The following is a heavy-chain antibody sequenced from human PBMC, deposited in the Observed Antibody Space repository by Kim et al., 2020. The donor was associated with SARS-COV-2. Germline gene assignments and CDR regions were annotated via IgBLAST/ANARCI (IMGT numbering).Heavy chain of an antibody. CDR3: ARGDARITMVRGVKYYYYG. CDR1: GGSFSGYY. Sequence: SETLSLTCAVYGGSFSGYYWSWIRQPPGKGLEWIGEINHSGSTNYNPSLKSRVTISVDTSKNQFSLKLSSVTAADTAVYYCARGDARITMVRGVKYYYYG. J-gene: IGHJ6*01. CDR2: INHSGST. V-gene: IGHV4-34*01. D-gene: IGHD3-10*01.